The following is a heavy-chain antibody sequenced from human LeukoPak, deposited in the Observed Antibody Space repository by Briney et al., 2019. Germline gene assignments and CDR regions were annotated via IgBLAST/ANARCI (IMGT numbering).Heavy chain of an antibody. CDR2: IYPGDSDT. CDR3: ARPRISSGWLFDY. CDR1: GYSFTSYW. Sequence: GESLKISCKGSGYSFTSYWIGWVRQIPGKGLEWMGIIYPGDSDTRYSPSFQGQVTISADKSISTAYLQWSSLKASDTAMYYCARPRISSGWLFDYWGQGTLVTVSS. J-gene: IGHJ4*02. D-gene: IGHD6-19*01. V-gene: IGHV5-51*01.